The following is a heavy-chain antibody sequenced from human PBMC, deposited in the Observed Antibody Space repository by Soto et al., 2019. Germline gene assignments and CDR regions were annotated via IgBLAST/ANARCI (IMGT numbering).Heavy chain of an antibody. J-gene: IGHJ4*02. Sequence: QVQLQESGPGLVKPSGTLSLTCAVSGGSISSSNWWSWVRQPPGKGLEWIGEIYHSGSTNYNPSLKRRVTLSVGKPKTQCSRTLSSATAGDTAAYYCARAAMGGRSWPFDCWGQGTLVTVSS. CDR1: GGSISSSNW. V-gene: IGHV4-4*02. D-gene: IGHD6-13*01. CDR2: IYHSGST. CDR3: ARAAMGGRSWPFDC.